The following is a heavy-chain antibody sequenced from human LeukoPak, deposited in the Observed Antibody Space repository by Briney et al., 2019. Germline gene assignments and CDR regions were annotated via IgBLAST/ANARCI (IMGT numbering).Heavy chain of an antibody. J-gene: IGHJ5*02. CDR3: ATGTWDP. V-gene: IGHV3-11*04. Sequence: PGGALRLSCAASGVTFSDDNMSWGRQAPGKGVEGGSYVSSGSGTINYADSVKGRVTFSRDNGKRSLYINMNSLRAEDTAVYYFATGTWDPSGQGTLVTVSS. CDR1: GVTFSDDN. CDR2: VSSGSGTI.